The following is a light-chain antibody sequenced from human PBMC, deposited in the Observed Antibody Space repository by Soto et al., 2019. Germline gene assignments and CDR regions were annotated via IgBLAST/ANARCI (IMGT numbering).Light chain of an antibody. J-gene: IGLJ2*01. Sequence: QSALTQPASVSGSPGQSITISCTGTSSDVGGYNYVSWYQQHPGKAPKLMIYAVSNRPSGVSNRFSGSKSGNTASLTISGLQAEDEADYYCISYTSSSTHVVFGGGTKLTVL. CDR1: SSDVGGYNY. V-gene: IGLV2-14*01. CDR2: AVS. CDR3: ISYTSSSTHVV.